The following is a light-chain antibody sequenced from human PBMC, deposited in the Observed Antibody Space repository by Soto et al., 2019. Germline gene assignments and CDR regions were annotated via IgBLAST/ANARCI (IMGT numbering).Light chain of an antibody. CDR3: QQVKSYPRT. CDR2: DAS. V-gene: IGKV1-5*01. CDR1: QTISSW. Sequence: DIQMTQTPSTLPASVGDRVTITCRASQTISSWLAWYQQKPGKAPKLLIYDASSLESGVPSRFSGRKVGTQFILTIDSLQPEDFATYYCQQVKSYPRTFGGGTKVDIK. J-gene: IGKJ4*01.